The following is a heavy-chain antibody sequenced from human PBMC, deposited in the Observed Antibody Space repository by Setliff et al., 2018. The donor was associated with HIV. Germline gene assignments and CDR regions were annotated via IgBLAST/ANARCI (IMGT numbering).Heavy chain of an antibody. D-gene: IGHD2-15*01. CDR2: IRYDGSQE. V-gene: IGHV3-30*02. CDR1: VFTFNNYG. J-gene: IGHJ6*02. CDR3: AKDVCSGAYCYAYYYYGMDV. Sequence: GSLRLSCAASVFTFNNYGMNWVRQAPGKGLEWVAFIRYDGSQEYYVDSVKGRFTISRDNSKNTLYLQMNSLRVEDTAVYYCAKDVCSGAYCYAYYYYGMDVWGQGTMVT.